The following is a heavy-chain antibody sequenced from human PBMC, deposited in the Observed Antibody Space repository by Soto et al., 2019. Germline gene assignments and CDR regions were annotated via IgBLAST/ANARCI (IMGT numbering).Heavy chain of an antibody. CDR3: AKEPDYCSGGSCYFVGGWFAP. CDR2: ISGSGGST. V-gene: IGHV3-23*01. Sequence: EVQLLESGGGLVQPGGSLRLSCAASGFTFSSYAMSWVRQAPGKGLEWVSAISGSGGSTYYADSVKGRFTSSRDNSKNTLYQQMSSLRAEDTAVYYCAKEPDYCSGGSCYFVGGWFAPWGQGTLVTVSS. J-gene: IGHJ5*02. CDR1: GFTFSSYA. D-gene: IGHD2-15*01.